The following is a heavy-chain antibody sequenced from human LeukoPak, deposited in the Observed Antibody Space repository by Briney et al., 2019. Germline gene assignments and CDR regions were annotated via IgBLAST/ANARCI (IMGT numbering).Heavy chain of an antibody. CDR3: ARSFTLLYGSGSYEYYFDY. CDR2: IYYSGST. D-gene: IGHD3-10*01. J-gene: IGHJ4*02. Sequence: SETLSLTCTVSGGSISSYYWSWIRQPPGKGLEWIGYIYYSGSTNYNPSLKSRVTISVDTSKNQFSLKLSSVTAADTAVYYCARSFTLLYGSGSYEYYFDYWGQGTLVTVSS. CDR1: GGSISSYY. V-gene: IGHV4-59*01.